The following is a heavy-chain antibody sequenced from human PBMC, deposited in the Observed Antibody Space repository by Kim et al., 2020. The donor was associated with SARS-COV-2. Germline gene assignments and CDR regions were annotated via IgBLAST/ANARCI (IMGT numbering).Heavy chain of an antibody. V-gene: IGHV1-3*01. J-gene: IGHJ4*02. CDR2: INGGNGYT. CDR1: GYTFNTYA. CDR3: ARDHRNTSGYYSFDY. Sequence: ASVKVSCKASGYTFNTYALHWVRQAPGQRLDWMGWINGGNGYTEYYQKFQYRVTFTKDTSAKTAYMELSSLRSEDTAVYYCARDHRNTSGYYSFDYWGQGTLVTVSS. D-gene: IGHD3-22*01.